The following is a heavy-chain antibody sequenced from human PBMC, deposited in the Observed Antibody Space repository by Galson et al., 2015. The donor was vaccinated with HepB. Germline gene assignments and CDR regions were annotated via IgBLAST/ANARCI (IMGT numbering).Heavy chain of an antibody. Sequence: PALVKPTQTLTLTCTVSEFSLNSVGVCISWIRQPPGKALEWLARIDWDDYTDYRTSLQTRLTISKDTSKNQVVLRVTNMDPEDTATYFCARTSSGPLGAMDVWGQGTTVTVSS. V-gene: IGHV2-70*11. CDR1: EFSLNSVGVC. CDR2: IDWDDYT. J-gene: IGHJ6*02. CDR3: ARTSSGPLGAMDV. D-gene: IGHD4/OR15-4a*01.